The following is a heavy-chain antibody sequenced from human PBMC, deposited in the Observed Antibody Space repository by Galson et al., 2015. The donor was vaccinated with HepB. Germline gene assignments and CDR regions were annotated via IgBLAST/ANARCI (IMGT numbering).Heavy chain of an antibody. CDR3: ARDRGTTHYFYYYGMDV. CDR1: GGSFNSGAYY. V-gene: IGHV4-31*11. J-gene: IGHJ6*02. Sequence: TLSLTCAVSGGSFNSGAYYWSWVRQFPGRGLEWIGYISYSGDSYYNPALKGRVTISEDTSKNQFSLKLTSVTAADTAVYYCARDRGTTHYFYYYGMDVWGQGTTVTVSS. CDR2: ISYSGDS. D-gene: IGHD4-11*01.